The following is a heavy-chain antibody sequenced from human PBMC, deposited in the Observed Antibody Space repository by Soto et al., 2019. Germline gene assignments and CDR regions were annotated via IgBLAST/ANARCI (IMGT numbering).Heavy chain of an antibody. CDR1: GDSVSSNTYY. D-gene: IGHD4-17*01. Sequence: SETMSLTWTVAGDSVSSNTYYWGWISQPPGKGLEWIGSVYCSGTTYYISSLKSRVTISVDTSKNQFSLKLSSVTAADTAVYYCARHTVTPSPCYYAMDVWGQGTTVTVSS. CDR2: VYCSGTT. J-gene: IGHJ6*02. CDR3: ARHTVTPSPCYYAMDV. V-gene: IGHV4-39*01.